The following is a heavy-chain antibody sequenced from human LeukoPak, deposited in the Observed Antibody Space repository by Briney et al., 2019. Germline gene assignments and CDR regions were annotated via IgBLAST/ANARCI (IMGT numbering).Heavy chain of an antibody. D-gene: IGHD3-22*01. J-gene: IGHJ4*02. V-gene: IGHV1-8*01. CDR1: GYTFTSYD. CDR2: MNPNSGNT. Sequence: GASVKVSCKASGYTFTSYDINWVRQATGQGLEWMGWMNPNSGNTGYARKFQGRVTMTRNTSISTAYMELSSLRSEDTAVYYCARVGYYYDSSGYYYYFDYWGQGTLVTVSS. CDR3: ARVGYYYDSSGYYYYFDY.